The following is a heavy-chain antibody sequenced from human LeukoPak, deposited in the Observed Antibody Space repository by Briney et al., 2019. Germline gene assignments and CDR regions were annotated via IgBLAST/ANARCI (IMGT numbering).Heavy chain of an antibody. CDR1: GYTFTGYY. J-gene: IGHJ4*02. V-gene: IGHV1-2*02. CDR2: INPNSGGT. D-gene: IGHD4-11*01. Sequence: ASVKVSCKASGYTFTGYYMHWVRQAPGQGLEWMGWINPNSGGTNYAQKFQGRVTMTRDTSISTAYMELSRLRSDDTAVYYCAREEVTTVTTLSRIGYFAYWGQGTLVTVSS. CDR3: AREEVTTVTTLSRIGYFAY.